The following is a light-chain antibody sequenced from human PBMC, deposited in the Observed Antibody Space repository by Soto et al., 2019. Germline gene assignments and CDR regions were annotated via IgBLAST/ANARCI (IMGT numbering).Light chain of an antibody. J-gene: IGKJ2*01. V-gene: IGKV3-11*01. CDR3: PQRSNWPPYT. CDR1: QSVSSY. Sequence: EIVLTQSPATLSLSPGERATLSCRASQSVSSYLAWYQQKPGQAPRLLIYDASNRATGIPARFSGSGSGTDFTLPISSLEPEDFAVYYCPQRSNWPPYTFGQGNKLEIK. CDR2: DAS.